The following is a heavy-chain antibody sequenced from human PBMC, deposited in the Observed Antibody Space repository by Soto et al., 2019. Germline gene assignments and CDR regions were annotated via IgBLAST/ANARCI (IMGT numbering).Heavy chain of an antibody. CDR1: GFTFSSYW. D-gene: IGHD6-13*01. CDR2: IKQDGSEK. Sequence: GGSLRLSCAASGFTFSSYWMSWVRQAPGKGLEWVANIKQDGSEKYCVDSVKGRFTISRDNAKNSLYLQMNSLRAEDTAVYYCARAPGIAAAGTPHYWGQGTLVTVPQ. V-gene: IGHV3-7*01. J-gene: IGHJ4*02. CDR3: ARAPGIAAAGTPHY.